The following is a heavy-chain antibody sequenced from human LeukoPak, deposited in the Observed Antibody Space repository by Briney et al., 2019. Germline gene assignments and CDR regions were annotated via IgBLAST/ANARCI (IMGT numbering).Heavy chain of an antibody. D-gene: IGHD4-17*01. CDR3: ARGVFDYGSRIGYYYYYMDV. Sequence: PSETLSLTCAVYGGSFSGNNWNWIRQPPGKGLEWIGEINHSGATKYNPSLKSRVTISVDTSKNQFSLKLSSVTAADTAVYYCARGVFDYGSRIGYYYYYMDVWGKGTTVTVSS. V-gene: IGHV4-34*01. CDR2: INHSGAT. CDR1: GGSFSGNN. J-gene: IGHJ6*03.